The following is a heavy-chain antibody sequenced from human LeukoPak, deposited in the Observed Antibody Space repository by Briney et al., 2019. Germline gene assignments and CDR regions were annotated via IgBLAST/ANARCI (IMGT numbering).Heavy chain of an antibody. CDR2: IYHSGST. CDR1: GYSISSGYY. Sequence: SETLSLTCTVSGYSISSGYYWGWIRQPPGKGLEWIGSIYHSGSTYYNPSLKSRVTISVDTSKNQFSLKLSSVTAADTAVYYCARGVYSGSYYPFFDYWGQGTLVTVSS. V-gene: IGHV4-38-2*02. D-gene: IGHD1-26*01. CDR3: ARGVYSGSYYPFFDY. J-gene: IGHJ4*02.